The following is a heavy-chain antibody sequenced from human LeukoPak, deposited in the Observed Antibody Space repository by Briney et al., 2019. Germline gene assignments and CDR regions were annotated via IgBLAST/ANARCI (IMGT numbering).Heavy chain of an antibody. D-gene: IGHD3-10*01. Sequence: SETLSLTCIVSGGSLNSPNYYWGWIRQPPGEGLEWIGTIYYSGTTYYNPSLKSRLTISVDTSKNQFSLKLTSVTAADTAVYYCARHDYYGSLNWFDPWGQGTLITVSS. CDR3: ARHDYYGSLNWFDP. V-gene: IGHV4-39*01. CDR2: IYYSGTT. CDR1: GGSLNSPNYY. J-gene: IGHJ5*02.